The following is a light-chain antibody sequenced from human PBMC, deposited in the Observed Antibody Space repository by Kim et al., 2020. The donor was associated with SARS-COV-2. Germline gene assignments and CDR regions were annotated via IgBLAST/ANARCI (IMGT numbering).Light chain of an antibody. Sequence: DIQMTQSPPSVSASVGDRVTIACRASQDVNTWLAWYQQKPGKAPKLLIYDASSLQSGAPSRFSGSGSGTDFTLTISSLQPEDISTSYCQQANSFPLTCGGGTKVDIK. J-gene: IGKJ4*01. CDR2: DAS. V-gene: IGKV1-12*01. CDR3: QQANSFPLT. CDR1: QDVNTW.